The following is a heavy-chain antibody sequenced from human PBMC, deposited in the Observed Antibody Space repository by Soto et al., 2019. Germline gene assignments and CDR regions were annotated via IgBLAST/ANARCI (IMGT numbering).Heavy chain of an antibody. J-gene: IGHJ4*02. V-gene: IGHV3-21*04. D-gene: IGHD2-2*01. CDR3: AKDRGYAKGGFDY. CDR2: ISSSSSYI. CDR1: GFTFSSYS. Sequence: GGSLRLSCAASGFTFSSYSMNWVRQAPGKGLEWVSSISSSSSYIYYADSVKGRFTISRDNAKNSLYLQMNSLRAEDTAVYYCAKDRGYAKGGFDYWGQGTLVTVSS.